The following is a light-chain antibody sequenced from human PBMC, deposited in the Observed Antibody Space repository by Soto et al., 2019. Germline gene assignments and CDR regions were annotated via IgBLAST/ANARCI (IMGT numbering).Light chain of an antibody. V-gene: IGKV1-39*01. Sequence: DIQMTQSPSSLSASVGDTVTITCRASQRISTYLSWYQQKPGRAPKLVISAASTLQSGVPTRFSGDGSGTDVTLTMSSLQPEDIDTYFCQQSSSTLGTFGQGTRV. CDR1: QRISTY. CDR3: QQSSSTLGT. J-gene: IGKJ1*01. CDR2: AAS.